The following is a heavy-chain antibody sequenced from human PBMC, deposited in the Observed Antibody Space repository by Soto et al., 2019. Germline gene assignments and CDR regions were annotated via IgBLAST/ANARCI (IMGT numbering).Heavy chain of an antibody. CDR3: TRGVWEVRFDY. D-gene: IGHD1-26*01. CDR2: INQNGGT. J-gene: IGHJ4*02. V-gene: IGHV4-34*01. CDR1: GGSFSGYY. Sequence: QVQLQQWGAGLLKPSETLSLTCAVYGGSFSGYYWSWIRQPPGKGLEWIGEINQNGGTNFNPSLKSRVTISVDTSKNQFSLKLTSVTAADTAVYFCTRGVWEVRFDYWVQGTPLTVSS.